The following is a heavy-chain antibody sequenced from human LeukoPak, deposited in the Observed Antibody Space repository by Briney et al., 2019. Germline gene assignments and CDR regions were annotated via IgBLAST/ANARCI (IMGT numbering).Heavy chain of an antibody. D-gene: IGHD1-26*01. CDR1: GFTFDDYA. Sequence: GGSLRLSCAASGFTFDDYAMHWVRQAPGKGLEWVSGISWNSGSIGYADSVKGRFTISRDNAKNSLYLQMNSLRAEDTALYYCAKGEVMGAKIDYWGQGTLVTVSS. J-gene: IGHJ4*02. V-gene: IGHV3-9*01. CDR3: AKGEVMGAKIDY. CDR2: ISWNSGSI.